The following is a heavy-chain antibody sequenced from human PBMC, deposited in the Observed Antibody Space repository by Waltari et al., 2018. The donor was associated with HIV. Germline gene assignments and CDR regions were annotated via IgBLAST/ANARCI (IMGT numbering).Heavy chain of an antibody. CDR1: GFTFSDYR. J-gene: IGHJ4*02. CDR2: INSDGSST. CDR3: ASPAGKAY. V-gene: IGHV3-74*01. Sequence: EVQLVESGGDLVKPGGSLRLSCSASGFTFSDYRMHWVRQAPGKGLVWVSRINSDGSSTNYADSVKGRFTISRDNAKNTLYLQMNSLRVEDTAVYYCASPAGKAYWGQGSLVTVSS. D-gene: IGHD3-10*01.